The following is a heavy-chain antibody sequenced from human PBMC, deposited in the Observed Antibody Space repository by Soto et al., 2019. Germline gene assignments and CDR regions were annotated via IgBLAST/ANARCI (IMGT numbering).Heavy chain of an antibody. CDR3: VKDWSGKNCPCMDV. V-gene: IGHV3-23*01. CDR2: ISGGDDKT. Sequence: GGSLRLSCAASGFNFMTYAMTWARQGPGMGLEWVSTISGGDDKTYYADSVKGRFIVSRDNSKNTLFLQMNSLRAEDAAIYYCVKDWSGKNCPCMDVWGQGTTVTVS. J-gene: IGHJ6*02. CDR1: GFNFMTYA. D-gene: IGHD3-3*01.